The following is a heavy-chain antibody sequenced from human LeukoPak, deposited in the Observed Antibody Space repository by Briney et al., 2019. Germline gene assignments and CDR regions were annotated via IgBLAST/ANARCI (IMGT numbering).Heavy chain of an antibody. CDR2: IYYSGST. D-gene: IGHD2-15*01. J-gene: IGHJ4*02. V-gene: IGHV4-39*02. Sequence: SETLSLTCTVSGGSISSSSYYWGWIRQPPGKGLEWIGSIYYSGSTYYNPSLKSRVTISVDTSKNQFSLKLSSVTAADTAVYYCAREPRYCSGGSCYSDLGYWGQGTLVTVSS. CDR1: GGSISSSSYY. CDR3: AREPRYCSGGSCYSDLGY.